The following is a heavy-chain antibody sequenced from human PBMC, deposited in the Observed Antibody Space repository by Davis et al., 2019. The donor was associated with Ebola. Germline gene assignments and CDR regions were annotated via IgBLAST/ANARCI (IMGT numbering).Heavy chain of an antibody. CDR2: IWSDGNNK. D-gene: IGHD3-10*01. J-gene: IGHJ4*02. CDR1: GFTFSNFW. Sequence: GGSLRLSCAASGFTFSNFWMTWVRQAPGKGLEWVANIWSDGNNKYYADSVKGRFTISRDNSKNTLYLQMNSLRAEDTAVYYCAKDLTMVQGVADYWGQGTLVTVSS. CDR3: AKDLTMVQGVADY. V-gene: IGHV3-33*06.